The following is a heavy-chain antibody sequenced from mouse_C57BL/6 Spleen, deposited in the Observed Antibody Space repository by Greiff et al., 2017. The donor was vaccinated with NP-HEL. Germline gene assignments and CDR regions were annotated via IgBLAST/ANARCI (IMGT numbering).Heavy chain of an antibody. D-gene: IGHD4-1*01. J-gene: IGHJ4*01. CDR1: GFTFTDYY. CDR3: ARFERGRRYAMDY. CDR2: IRNKANGYTT. V-gene: IGHV7-3*01. Sequence: EVQGVESGGGLVQPGGSLSLSCAASGFTFTDYYMSWVRQPPGKALEWLGFIRNKANGYTTEYSASVKGRFTISRDNSQSILYLQMNALRAEDSATYYCARFERGRRYAMDYWGQGTSVTVSS.